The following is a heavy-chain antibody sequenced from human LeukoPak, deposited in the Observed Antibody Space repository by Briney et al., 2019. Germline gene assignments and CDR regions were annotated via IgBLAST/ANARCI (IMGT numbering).Heavy chain of an antibody. V-gene: IGHV2-5*02. CDR3: AHRESSSWRNYFDY. J-gene: IGHJ4*02. CDR1: GFSLSTSGVG. CDR2: IYWDDDK. D-gene: IGHD6-13*01. Sequence: SGPTLVKPTQTLTLTCTFSGFSLSTSGVGVGWIRQPPGKALEWLALIYWDDDKRYSPSLKSRLTITKDTSKTQEVLTITNMDPVDTATYYCAHRESSSWRNYFDYWGQGTLVTVSS.